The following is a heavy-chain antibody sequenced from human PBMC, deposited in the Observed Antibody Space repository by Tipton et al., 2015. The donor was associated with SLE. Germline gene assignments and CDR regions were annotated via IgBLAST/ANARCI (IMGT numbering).Heavy chain of an antibody. CDR1: GGSISSSSYY. CDR3: ARDNTFDI. J-gene: IGHJ3*02. V-gene: IGHV4-39*07. CDR2: IYYSGST. Sequence: TLSLTCTVSGGSISSSSYYWGWIRQPPGKGLEWIGSIYYSGSTYYNPSLKSRVTISVDTSKNQLSLQLNSVTPEDTAVYYCARDNTFDIWGQGTMVTVSS.